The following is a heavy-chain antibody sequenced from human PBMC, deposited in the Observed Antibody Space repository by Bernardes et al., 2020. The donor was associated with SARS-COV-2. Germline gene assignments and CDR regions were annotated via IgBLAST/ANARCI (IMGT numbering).Heavy chain of an antibody. J-gene: IGHJ6*02. D-gene: IGHD5-18*01. Sequence: SETLSLTCGVYGGSLSGYYWHWIRQSPEKGLEWIGEVNHSGTAKYSPSLRTRVTISVDISRNQFSLRLTSMTAADTSFYYCARGDSYGINDGFDVWGRGTAVTVSS. CDR1: GGSLSGYY. V-gene: IGHV4-34*01. CDR2: VNHSGTA. CDR3: ARGDSYGINDGFDV.